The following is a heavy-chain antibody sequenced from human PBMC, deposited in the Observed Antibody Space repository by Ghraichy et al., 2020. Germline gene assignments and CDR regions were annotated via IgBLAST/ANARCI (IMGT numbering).Heavy chain of an antibody. D-gene: IGHD3-3*01. J-gene: IGHJ4*02. CDR1: GFSFRSYA. CDR3: VKEVWTSDFWSADDFDY. V-gene: IGHV3-64D*06. Sequence: GGSLRLSCSASGFSFRSYAMHWVRQAPGKGPEYVSGISTNGDTTHYSDSVKGRFTISRDNSKNTLNLQMNSLRNEDTAVYYCVKEVWTSDFWSADDFDYWGQGSLVTVSA. CDR2: ISTNGDTT.